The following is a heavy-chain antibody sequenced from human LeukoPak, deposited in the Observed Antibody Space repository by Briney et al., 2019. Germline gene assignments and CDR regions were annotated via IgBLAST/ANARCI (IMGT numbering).Heavy chain of an antibody. V-gene: IGHV4-34*01. CDR2: INHSGST. J-gene: IGHJ5*02. CDR1: GGSFSGYY. CDR3: ARAFGANDS. Sequence: SETLSLTCAVYGGSFSGYYWSWIRQPPGKGLEWIGEINHSGSTNYNPSLKSRVTISVDTSKNQFSLKLSSVTAADTAVYYCARAFGANDSWAQGPLVTVS. D-gene: IGHD4/OR15-4a*01.